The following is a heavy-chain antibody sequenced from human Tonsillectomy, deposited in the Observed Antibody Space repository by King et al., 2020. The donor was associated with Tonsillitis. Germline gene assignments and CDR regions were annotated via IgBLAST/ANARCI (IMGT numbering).Heavy chain of an antibody. V-gene: IGHV1-69*01. J-gene: IGHJ4*02. Sequence: QLVQSGAEVKKPGSSVKVSCKVSGVTFSTYSISWVRQAPGQGLEWMGGIIPLFGTANYALTYLGRVTITADESTTTAYMELSSLGSEDTAVYYCARGSYYGSGTYYRLSGFESWGQGTLVTVSS. CDR2: IIPLFGTA. CDR1: GVTFSTYS. CDR3: ARGSYYGSGTYYRLSGFES. D-gene: IGHD3-10*01.